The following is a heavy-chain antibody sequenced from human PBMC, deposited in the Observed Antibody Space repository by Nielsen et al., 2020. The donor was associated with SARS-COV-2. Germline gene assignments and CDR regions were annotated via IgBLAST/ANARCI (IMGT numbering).Heavy chain of an antibody. Sequence: SETLSLTCTVSGGSISSSIYYWGWIRQPPGKGLEWIGSIYYSGNTYYNPSLKSRVTISVDTSKNQFSLKLSSVTAADTAVYYCHRDPGIVGAATDSFDIWGQGTMVTVSS. CDR1: GGSISSSIYY. J-gene: IGHJ3*02. V-gene: IGHV4-39*01. CDR3: HRDPGIVGAATDSFDI. D-gene: IGHD1-26*01. CDR2: IYYSGNT.